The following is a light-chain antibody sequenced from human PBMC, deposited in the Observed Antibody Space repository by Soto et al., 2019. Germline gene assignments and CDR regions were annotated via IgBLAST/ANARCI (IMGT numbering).Light chain of an antibody. CDR2: DVS. J-gene: IGLJ1*01. V-gene: IGLV2-14*01. CDR1: SSDVGGYNY. CDR3: SSYTPSGTLV. Sequence: QSALTQPASVSGSPGQSSTISCTGTSSDVGGYNYVSWYQQHPGKAPKLMIYDVSNRPSGVSNRFSGSKSGNTASLTISGLQAEDEADYYCSSYTPSGTLVFGTGTKLTVL.